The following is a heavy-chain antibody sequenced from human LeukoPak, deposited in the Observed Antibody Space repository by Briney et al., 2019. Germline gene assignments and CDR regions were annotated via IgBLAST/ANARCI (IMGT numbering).Heavy chain of an antibody. CDR2: ISSSSSYI. Sequence: PGGSLRLSCAASGFTFSSYTMNWVRQAPGKGLEWVSSISSSSSYIFYADSVKGRFTISRDDSKNTLYLQMNSLRAEDTAVYYCARVISSGSIYYYYMDAWGKGTTVTVSS. J-gene: IGHJ6*03. CDR3: ARVISSGSIYYYYMDA. CDR1: GFTFSSYT. V-gene: IGHV3-21*01. D-gene: IGHD3-3*01.